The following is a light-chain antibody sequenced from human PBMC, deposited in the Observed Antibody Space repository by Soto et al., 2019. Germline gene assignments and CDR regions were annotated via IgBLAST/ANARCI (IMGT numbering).Light chain of an antibody. J-gene: IGKJ1*01. CDR1: QSVSNSY. V-gene: IGKV3-20*01. CDR2: GAS. CDR3: QQSLT. Sequence: EIVLTQSPGTLSLSPGERATLSCRASQSVSNSYLAWYQQKPDQAPRLLIYGASSRATGIPDRFSGSGSGTDFTLTISRLEPEDFAVYYCQQSLTFGQGTKVEIK.